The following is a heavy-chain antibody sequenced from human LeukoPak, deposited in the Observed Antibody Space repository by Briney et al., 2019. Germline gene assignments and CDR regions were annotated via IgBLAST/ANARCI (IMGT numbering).Heavy chain of an antibody. J-gene: IGHJ4*02. V-gene: IGHV3-7*01. Sequence: GGSLRLSCAASGFTFSSYWMSWVRQAPGKGLEWVANIKQDGSEKYYVGSVKGRFTISRDNAKNSLYLQMNSLRAEDTAVYYCARALIVVVVADYFDYWGQGTLVTVSS. D-gene: IGHD2-15*01. CDR3: ARALIVVVVADYFDY. CDR1: GFTFSSYW. CDR2: IKQDGSEK.